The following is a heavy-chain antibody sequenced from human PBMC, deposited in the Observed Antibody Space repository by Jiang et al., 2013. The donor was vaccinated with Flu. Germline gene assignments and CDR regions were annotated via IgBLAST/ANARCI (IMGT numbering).Heavy chain of an antibody. J-gene: IGHJ6*04. CDR1: GYSFSSYW. Sequence: AEVKKPGESLRISCKGSGYSFSSYWISWVRQMPGKGLEWMGRLILVTLIPTTARPSKGHVTISTDKSSSTAYLQWRSLKASDTAIYYCVRHRTGTTVGNYYGLDVWGTGTTVTVFS. CDR2: LILVTLIP. CDR3: VRHRTGTTVGNYYGLDV. D-gene: IGHD1-7*01. V-gene: IGHV5-10-1*01.